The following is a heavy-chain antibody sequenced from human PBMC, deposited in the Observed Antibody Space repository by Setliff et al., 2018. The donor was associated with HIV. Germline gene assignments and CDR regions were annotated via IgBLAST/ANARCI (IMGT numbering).Heavy chain of an antibody. CDR1: GFTFRNYD. J-gene: IGHJ5*02. CDR3: ARILEMSARTRTLYHAMEGGIVVGAASGIDISNPFESLP. Sequence: PGGSLRLSCAASGFTFRNYDMNWVRQAPGKGLEWVSFISVSGFTIHYADSVQGRFTISRDNARNSLSLQLNSLRADDTAVYYCARILEMSARTRTLYHAMEGGIVVGAASGIDISNPFESLPWG. V-gene: IGHV3-48*03. D-gene: IGHD2-15*01. CDR2: ISVSGFTI.